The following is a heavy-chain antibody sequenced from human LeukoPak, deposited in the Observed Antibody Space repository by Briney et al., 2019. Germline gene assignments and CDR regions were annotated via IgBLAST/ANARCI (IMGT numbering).Heavy chain of an antibody. CDR2: TNPDGSIT. Sequence: GGSLRLSCAVSGFTFSSYWMHWVRHAPGKGLVWVSLTNPDGSITGYADSVRGRFTISRDNAKNTVFLQMNSLRVEDTAVYYCAKDLLRGAADYWGQGALVTVSS. D-gene: IGHD3-10*01. CDR1: GFTFSSYW. V-gene: IGHV3-74*01. CDR3: AKDLLRGAADY. J-gene: IGHJ4*02.